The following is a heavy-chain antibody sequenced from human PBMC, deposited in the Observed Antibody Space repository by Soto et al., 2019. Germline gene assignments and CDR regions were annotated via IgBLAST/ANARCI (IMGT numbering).Heavy chain of an antibody. D-gene: IGHD1-1*01. CDR1: GFTFSSYA. CDR2: ITGSGAGS. Sequence: EVQLLESGGGWLQPGGSLRLSCAASGFTFSSYAMNWVRQAPGKGLEWVSGITGSGAGSYYSDSVKGRVTISRDNYKNAVSLQMISVWAEARAVYYCADAFSDRWPNDRVHPRGQRNLVTVSS. J-gene: IGHJ5*02. CDR3: ADAFSDRWPNDRVHP. V-gene: IGHV3-23*01.